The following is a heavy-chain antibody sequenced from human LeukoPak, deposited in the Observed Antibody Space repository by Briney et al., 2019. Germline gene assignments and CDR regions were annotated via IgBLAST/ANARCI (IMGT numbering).Heavy chain of an antibody. V-gene: IGHV1-46*01. D-gene: IGHD2-2*01. CDR3: ARDFDCSSTSCYDQGDY. J-gene: IGHJ4*02. CDR1: GYTFTSYY. CDR2: INPSGGST. Sequence: ASVKVSCKASGYTFTSYYMHWVRQAPGQGLEWIGIINPSGGSTSYAQKFQGRVTMTRDTSTSTVYMELSSLRSEDTAVCYCARDFDCSSTSCYDQGDYWGQGTLVTVSS.